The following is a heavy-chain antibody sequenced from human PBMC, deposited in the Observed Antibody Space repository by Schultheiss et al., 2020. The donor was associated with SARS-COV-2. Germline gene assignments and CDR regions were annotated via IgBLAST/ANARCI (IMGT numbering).Heavy chain of an antibody. D-gene: IGHD3-22*01. Sequence: GGSLRLSCAASGFTFSNYAMHWVRQAPGKGLEWVSGISWNSGSIGYADSVKGRFTISRDNAKNSLYLQMNSLRAEDTAVYYCARGSNTYYYDSSGLDWGQGTLVTVSS. CDR1: GFTFSNYA. J-gene: IGHJ4*02. V-gene: IGHV3-9*01. CDR2: ISWNSGSI. CDR3: ARGSNTYYYDSSGLD.